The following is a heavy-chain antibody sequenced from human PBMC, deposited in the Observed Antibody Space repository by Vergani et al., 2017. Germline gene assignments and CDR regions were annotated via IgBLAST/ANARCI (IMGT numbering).Heavy chain of an antibody. CDR2: IYYSGST. CDR3: ARGRYGSSSPGGWFDP. CDR1: GGSISSYY. J-gene: IGHJ5*02. Sequence: QVQLQESGPGLVKPSETLSLTCTVSGGSISSYYWSWIRQPPGKGLEWIGYIYYSGSTNYNPSLKSRVTISVDTSKNQFSLKLSSVTAADTAVYYCARGRYGSSSPGGWFDPWGQGTLVTVSS. D-gene: IGHD6-13*01. V-gene: IGHV4-59*01.